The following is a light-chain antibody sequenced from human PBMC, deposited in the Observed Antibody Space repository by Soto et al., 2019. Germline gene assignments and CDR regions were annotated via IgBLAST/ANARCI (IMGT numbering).Light chain of an antibody. Sequence: DLQMAQSPSSLSASVGDRVTISCRASQVISTYLNWYQQKPGKAPKLLISAASTLQSGVPSRFSGSGSGTDFILSISSLQPEDFATYYCQQSFDLPLTFGGGTKVEI. CDR2: AAS. CDR3: QQSFDLPLT. V-gene: IGKV1-39*01. CDR1: QVISTY. J-gene: IGKJ4*01.